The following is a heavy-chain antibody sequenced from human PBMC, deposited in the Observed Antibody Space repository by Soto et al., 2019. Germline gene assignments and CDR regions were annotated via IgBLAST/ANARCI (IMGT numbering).Heavy chain of an antibody. Sequence: SETLSLTCTGSGGSISSYYWSWIRQPAGKGLEWIGRIYTSGSTNYNPSLKSRVTMSVDTSKNQFSLKLSSVTAADTAVYYCARDVDERWELLNWFNPWGQGTLVTVSS. J-gene: IGHJ5*02. V-gene: IGHV4-4*07. CDR2: IYTSGST. CDR3: ARDVDERWELLNWFNP. D-gene: IGHD1-26*01. CDR1: GGSISSYY.